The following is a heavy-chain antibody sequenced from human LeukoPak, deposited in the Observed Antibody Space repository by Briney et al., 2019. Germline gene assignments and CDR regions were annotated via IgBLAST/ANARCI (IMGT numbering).Heavy chain of an antibody. J-gene: IGHJ6*02. V-gene: IGHV3-30*18. CDR3: AKDTRYDLLTGYYRRMYYGMDV. CDR1: GFTFSSYG. CDR2: ISYDGSNK. Sequence: GGSLRLSCAASGFTFSSYGMHWVRQAPGKGLEWVAIISYDGSNKYYADSVKGRFTISRDNSKNTLYLQMNSLRAEDTAVYHCAKDTRYDLLTGYYRRMYYGMDVWGQGTTVTVSS. D-gene: IGHD3-9*01.